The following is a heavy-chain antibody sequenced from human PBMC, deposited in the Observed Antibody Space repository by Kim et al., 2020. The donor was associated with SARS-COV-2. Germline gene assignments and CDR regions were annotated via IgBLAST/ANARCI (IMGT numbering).Heavy chain of an antibody. D-gene: IGHD4-17*01. Sequence: GGSLRLSCAASVFTFSSYSMNWVRQAPGKGLEWVSSISSSSSYIYYADSVKGRFTMSRDNAKNSLYLQMNSLRAKDTAVYYCARDRELTYDYGVTVGYWGQGTLVTVSS. CDR3: ARDRELTYDYGVTVGY. CDR1: VFTFSSYS. V-gene: IGHV3-21*01. J-gene: IGHJ4*02. CDR2: ISSSSSYI.